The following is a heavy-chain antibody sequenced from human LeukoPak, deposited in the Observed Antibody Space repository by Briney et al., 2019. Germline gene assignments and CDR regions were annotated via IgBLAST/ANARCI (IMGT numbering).Heavy chain of an antibody. Sequence: SETLSLTCAVYGGSFSGYYWSWIRQPPGKGLEWIGEINHSGSTNYNPSLKSRVTISVDTSKNQFSLKLSSVTAADTAVYYCARGFFTWRPTYYYDSSGYTSAPLFDYWGQGTLVTVSS. CDR3: ARGFFTWRPTYYYDSSGYTSAPLFDY. J-gene: IGHJ4*02. V-gene: IGHV4-34*01. D-gene: IGHD3-22*01. CDR1: GGSFSGYY. CDR2: INHSGST.